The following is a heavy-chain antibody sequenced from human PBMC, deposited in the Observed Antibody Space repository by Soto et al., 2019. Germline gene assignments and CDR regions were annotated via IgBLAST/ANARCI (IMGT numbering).Heavy chain of an antibody. J-gene: IGHJ3*02. CDR2: IYYSGST. CDR3: ARGSHDILTGDDAFDI. CDR1: GGSVSSGGYY. Sequence: SITVAGSGGSVSSGGYYWSWIRQPPGKGLEWIGYIYYSGSTYYNPSLKSRVTISVDTSKNQFSLKLSSVTAADTAVYYCARGSHDILTGDDAFDIWGQGTMVTV. V-gene: IGHV4-30-4*01. D-gene: IGHD3-9*01.